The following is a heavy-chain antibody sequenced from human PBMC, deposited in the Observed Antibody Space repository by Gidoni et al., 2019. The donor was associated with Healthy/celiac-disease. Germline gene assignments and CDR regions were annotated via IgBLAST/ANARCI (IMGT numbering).Heavy chain of an antibody. D-gene: IGHD6-19*01. V-gene: IGHV4-34*01. CDR2: INHSGST. CDR3: ARSAGVGYSSGWYGQSLDY. Sequence: QVQLQQWGAGLLKPSETLSLTCAVYCGSFSGYYWSWIRQPPGKGLEWIGEINHSGSTNYNPSLKSRVTISVDTSKNQFSLKLSSVTAADTAVYYCARSAGVGYSSGWYGQSLDYWGQGTLVTVSS. J-gene: IGHJ4*02. CDR1: CGSFSGYY.